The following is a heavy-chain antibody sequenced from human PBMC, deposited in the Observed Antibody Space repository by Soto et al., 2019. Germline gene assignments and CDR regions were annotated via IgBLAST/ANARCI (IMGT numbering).Heavy chain of an antibody. V-gene: IGHV1-18*01. CDR2: VSSYNGNT. Sequence: ASVKVSCKTSGYTFTDHGIDWVRQAPGQGLEWVGWVSSYNGNTNYAYNLRDRVIMTTDASTSTAYMELRGLRSDDTAVYYCAREVEGSYSPADFWGQGTPVTVSS. CDR3: AREVEGSYSPADF. D-gene: IGHD3-10*01. CDR1: GYTFTDHG. J-gene: IGHJ4*02.